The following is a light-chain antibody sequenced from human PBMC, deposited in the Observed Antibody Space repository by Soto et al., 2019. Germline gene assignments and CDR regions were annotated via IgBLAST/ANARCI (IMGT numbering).Light chain of an antibody. Sequence: QSALTQPPSVSAAPGQKVTISCSGSSSNIGNNYVFWYQQLPGTAPKLLIYDNDKRPSGIPDRFSGSKSGTSATLGITGLQTGDEADYYCATWDRSLSVGVFGAGTKVTVL. CDR2: DND. J-gene: IGLJ2*01. CDR1: SSNIGNNY. CDR3: ATWDRSLSVGV. V-gene: IGLV1-51*01.